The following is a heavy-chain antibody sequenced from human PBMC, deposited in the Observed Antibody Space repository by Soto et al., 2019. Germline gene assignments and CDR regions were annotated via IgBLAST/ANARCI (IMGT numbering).Heavy chain of an antibody. J-gene: IGHJ4*02. CDR3: ARYYRGSGRYFFDY. V-gene: IGHV3-7*03. Sequence: GGSLRLSCVASGFTFIGSFMVWIRQAPGKGLEWVANINQDGGVTYYVDSVEGRFTISRDNTKDSLYLQMNSLRGEDTAIYYCARYYRGSGRYFFDYWGQGTPVTVSS. D-gene: IGHD6-19*01. CDR1: GFTFIGSF. CDR2: INQDGGVT.